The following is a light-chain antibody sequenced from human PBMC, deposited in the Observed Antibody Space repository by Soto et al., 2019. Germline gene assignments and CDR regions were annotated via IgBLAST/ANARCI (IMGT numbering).Light chain of an antibody. CDR2: DVS. CDR1: SSDVGGYNY. J-gene: IGLJ3*02. Sequence: QSALTQPRSVSGSPGQSVTISCTGTSSDVGGYNYVSWYQQHPGKAPKLMIYDVSNRPSGVPDRFSGSKSGSTASLTISGLQAEDEAEYYCCLSPGSLTWLFGGGTKLTVL. CDR3: CLSPGSLTWL. V-gene: IGLV2-11*01.